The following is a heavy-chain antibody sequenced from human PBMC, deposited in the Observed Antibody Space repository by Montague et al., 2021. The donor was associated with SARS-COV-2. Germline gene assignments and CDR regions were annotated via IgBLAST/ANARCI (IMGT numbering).Heavy chain of an antibody. CDR1: GGSFSGYY. D-gene: IGHD2-15*01. V-gene: IGHV4-34*01. CDR2: INHSGST. Sequence: SETLSLTCAVYGGSFSGYYWSWIRQPPGKGLEWIGEINHSGSTNYNPSLKSRVTVSVDTSKNQVSLKVSSVTAADTAVYYCARGSPDIVVMVAATFNPWGQGTLVTVTS. CDR3: ARGSPDIVVMVAATFNP. J-gene: IGHJ5*02.